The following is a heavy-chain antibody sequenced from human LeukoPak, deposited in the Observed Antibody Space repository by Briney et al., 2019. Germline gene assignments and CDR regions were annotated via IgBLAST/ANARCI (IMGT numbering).Heavy chain of an antibody. J-gene: IGHJ4*02. CDR1: GGSITTHH. CDR2: VFDGGRT. V-gene: IGHV4-59*11. Sequence: SETLSLTCTVSGGSITTHHWNWLRQTPGKVLEWFGDVFDGGRTKETPSVKSRVTLSADTSKNQLPLRLSSVTAAHTAPYYCTPIQRGNILGYFAFWGQGILVTVSS. CDR3: TPIQRGNILGYFAF. D-gene: IGHD5-18*01.